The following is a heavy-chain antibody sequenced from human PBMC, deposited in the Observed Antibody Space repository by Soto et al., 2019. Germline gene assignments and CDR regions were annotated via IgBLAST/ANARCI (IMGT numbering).Heavy chain of an antibody. CDR2: ISGSGGST. J-gene: IGHJ4*02. CDR3: ATDSSGWYNYFDY. CDR1: GFTFSSYA. Sequence: PGGSLRLSCAASGFTFSSYAMSWVRQAPGKGLEWVSAISGSGGSTYYADSVKGRFTISRDNSKNTLYLQMNSLRAEDTAVYYCATDSSGWYNYFDYWGQGTLVTVSS. D-gene: IGHD6-19*01. V-gene: IGHV3-23*01.